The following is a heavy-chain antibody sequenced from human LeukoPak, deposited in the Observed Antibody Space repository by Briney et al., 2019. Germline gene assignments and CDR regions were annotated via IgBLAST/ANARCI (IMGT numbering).Heavy chain of an antibody. V-gene: IGHV3-48*03. CDR2: ISSSGRTM. CDR3: AGDNYSGSRYDH. CDR1: GFTFSSYE. Sequence: PGGSLRLSCAASGFTFSSYEMNWVRQAPGKGLEWVSYISSSGRTMYYADSVKGRFTVSRDNAKNSLYLQMNSLRAEDTAIYYCAGDNYSGSRYDHWGQGTLVTVSS. J-gene: IGHJ4*02. D-gene: IGHD1-26*01.